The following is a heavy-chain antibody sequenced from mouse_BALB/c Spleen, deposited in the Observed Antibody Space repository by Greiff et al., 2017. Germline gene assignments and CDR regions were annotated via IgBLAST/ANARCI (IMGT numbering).Heavy chain of an antibody. CDR2: ISTYYGDA. Sequence: VQLQQSGAELVRPGVSVKISCKGSGYTFTDYAMHWVKQSHAKSLEWIGVISTYYGDASYNQKFKGKATMTVDKSSSTAYMELARLTSEDSAIYYCARDDGYYFDVWGAGTTVTVSS. V-gene: IGHV1S137*01. CDR1: GYTFTDYA. D-gene: IGHD2-3*01. J-gene: IGHJ1*01. CDR3: ARDDGYYFDV.